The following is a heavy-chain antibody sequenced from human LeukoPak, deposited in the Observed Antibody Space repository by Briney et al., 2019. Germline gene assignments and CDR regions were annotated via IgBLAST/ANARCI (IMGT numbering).Heavy chain of an antibody. Sequence: SETLSLTCTVSGGSISSYYWSWIRQPPGKGLEWIGYIYYSGSTNYNPSLKSRVTISVDTSKNQFSLKLSSVTAADTAVYYCARDNWNSRGKRGFDYWGQGTLVTVSS. V-gene: IGHV4-59*01. CDR2: IYYSGST. CDR3: ARDNWNSRGKRGFDY. J-gene: IGHJ4*02. D-gene: IGHD1-7*01. CDR1: GGSISSYY.